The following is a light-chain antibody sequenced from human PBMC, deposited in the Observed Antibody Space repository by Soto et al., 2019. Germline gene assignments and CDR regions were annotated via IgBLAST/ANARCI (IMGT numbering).Light chain of an antibody. Sequence: EIVLTQSPATLSLSPGESATLSCRASQSVGTFLAWYQHKPGQAPRLLILDASTRATGVPPRFSGSKSGTDFTLTISRLEPEDFAVYYCQQRRTWPLTFGGGTRWISN. V-gene: IGKV3-11*01. CDR2: DAS. CDR1: QSVGTF. CDR3: QQRRTWPLT. J-gene: IGKJ4*01.